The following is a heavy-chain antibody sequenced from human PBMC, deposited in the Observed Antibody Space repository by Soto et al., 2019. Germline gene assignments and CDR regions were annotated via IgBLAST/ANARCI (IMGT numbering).Heavy chain of an antibody. CDR3: ARHGLYGSDWDDLHX. V-gene: IGHV5-51*01. Sequence: PVEALKISWKGSGYSFSTYWIGWVRQMPGQGLESMVSIYPGDFQTKYSTSFQGQVTISVDKSINTAYLQWTSLKTSDTAMYYCARHGLYGSDWDDLHXWGQGTTVTVS. D-gene: IGHD1-1*01. CDR1: GYSFSTYW. J-gene: IGHJ6*02. CDR2: IYPGDFQT.